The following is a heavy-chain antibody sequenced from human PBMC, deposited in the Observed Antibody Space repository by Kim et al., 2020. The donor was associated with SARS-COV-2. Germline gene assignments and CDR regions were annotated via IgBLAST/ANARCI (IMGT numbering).Heavy chain of an antibody. J-gene: IGHJ3*02. Sequence: GGSLRLSCAASGFTFDDYAKHWVRQAPGKGLEWVSGISWNSGSIGYADSVKGRFTISRDNAKNSLYLQMNSLRAEDTALYYCAKDYYGSGTLWGAFDIWGQGTMVTVSS. D-gene: IGHD3-10*01. CDR2: ISWNSGSI. V-gene: IGHV3-9*01. CDR3: AKDYYGSGTLWGAFDI. CDR1: GFTFDDYA.